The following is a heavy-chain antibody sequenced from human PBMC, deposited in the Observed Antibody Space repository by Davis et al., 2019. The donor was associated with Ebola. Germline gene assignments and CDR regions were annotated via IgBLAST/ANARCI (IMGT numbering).Heavy chain of an antibody. J-gene: IGHJ3*02. CDR1: GYTFTSYY. Sequence: ASVKVSCKASGYTFTSYYMHWVRQAPGQGLEWMGIINPSGGSTSYAQKFQERVTITRDMSTSTAYMELSSLRSEDTAVYYCAVGPYDFWSGYHHAFDIWGQGTMVTVSS. CDR2: INPSGGST. V-gene: IGHV1-46*01. D-gene: IGHD3-3*01. CDR3: AVGPYDFWSGYHHAFDI.